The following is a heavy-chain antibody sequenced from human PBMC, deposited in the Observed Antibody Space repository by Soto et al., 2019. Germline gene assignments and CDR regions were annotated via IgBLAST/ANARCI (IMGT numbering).Heavy chain of an antibody. D-gene: IGHD6-13*01. CDR3: AHDIAAAGIFFDY. CDR2: IYHSGST. J-gene: IGHJ4*02. Sequence: SETLSLTCAVSGGSISSSNWRSWVRQPPGKGLEWIGEIYHSGSTNYNPSLKSRATISVDKSKNQFSLKLSSVTAADTAVYYCAHDIAAAGIFFDYWGQGTLVTVSS. V-gene: IGHV4-4*02. CDR1: GGSISSSNW.